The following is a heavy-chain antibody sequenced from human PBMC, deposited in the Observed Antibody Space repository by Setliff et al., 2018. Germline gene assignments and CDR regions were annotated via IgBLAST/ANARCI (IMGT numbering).Heavy chain of an antibody. CDR2: IYYSGST. Sequence: PSETLSLTCTVSGGSISSGGYYWSWIRQHPRKGLEWIGYIYYSGSTYYNPSLKSRVTISVDTSKNQFSLKLSSVTAADTAVYYCARGGYSYGLGGFPLDYWGQGTLVTVSS. V-gene: IGHV4-31*03. J-gene: IGHJ4*02. D-gene: IGHD5-18*01. CDR3: ARGGYSYGLGGFPLDY. CDR1: GGSISSGGYY.